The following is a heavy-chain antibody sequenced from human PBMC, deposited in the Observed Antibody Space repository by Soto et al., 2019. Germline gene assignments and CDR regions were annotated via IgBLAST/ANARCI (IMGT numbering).Heavy chain of an antibody. CDR3: ARARFDF. Sequence: SETLSLTCAVFGGSFSDSYWTWIRQPPGKGLEWVGEINHSGSTNYSPSLKSRVTISVDTSKNQFSLKLNSVTAADTAVYYCARARFDFWGQGTLVTVSS. V-gene: IGHV4-34*01. J-gene: IGHJ4*02. CDR2: INHSGST. CDR1: GGSFSDSY.